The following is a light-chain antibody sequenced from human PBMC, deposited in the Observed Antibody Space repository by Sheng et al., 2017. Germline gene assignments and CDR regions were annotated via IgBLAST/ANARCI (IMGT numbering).Light chain of an antibody. CDR2: AAS. CDR3: QQLNVYPPT. J-gene: IGKJ4*01. Sequence: QLTQSPSSLSASVGDRVTITCRASQGISSYLAWYQQKSGKAPKLLIYAASTLQSGVPSRFSGSGSGTDFTLTISSLQPEDFATYYCQQLNVYPPTFGGGTKVEDQT. V-gene: IGKV1-9*01. CDR1: QGISSY.